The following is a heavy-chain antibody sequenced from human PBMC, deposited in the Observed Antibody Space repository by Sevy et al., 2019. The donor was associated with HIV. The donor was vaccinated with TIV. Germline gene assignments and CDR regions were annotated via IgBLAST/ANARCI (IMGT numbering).Heavy chain of an antibody. D-gene: IGHD3-3*01. Sequence: ASVKVSCKASGYTFTNYAISWVRPAPGQGLEWMGWISGFNGDTKNAEKFQGRFTMTTDTSTKTAYMDLRSLRSDDTAVYYCVRGTTFYDFWTGGDYWGQGTLVTVSS. CDR3: VRGTTFYDFWTGGDY. CDR2: ISGFNGDT. J-gene: IGHJ4*02. V-gene: IGHV1-18*01. CDR1: GYTFTNYA.